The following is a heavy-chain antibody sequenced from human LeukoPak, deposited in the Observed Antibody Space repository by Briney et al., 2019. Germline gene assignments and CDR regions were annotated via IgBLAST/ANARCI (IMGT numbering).Heavy chain of an antibody. Sequence: SQTLSLTCTVAAGSISSSSYDSGWIRQPPGKWLEWIGSIHYSGSTYYNPSLKSRVTISVDTSKNQFSLRLSSVTAADTAVYYCASLLWFGELFSTLRYYFDYWGQGTLVTVSS. CDR2: IHYSGST. D-gene: IGHD3-10*01. V-gene: IGHV4-39*01. CDR1: AGSISSSSYD. J-gene: IGHJ4*02. CDR3: ASLLWFGELFSTLRYYFDY.